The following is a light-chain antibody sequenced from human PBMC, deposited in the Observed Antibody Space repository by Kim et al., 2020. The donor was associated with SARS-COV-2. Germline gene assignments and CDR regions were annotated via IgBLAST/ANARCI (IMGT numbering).Light chain of an antibody. CDR1: QSVSDN. CDR3: QQYDDWPPWT. Sequence: EIVMTQFPATLSVSLGERATPSCRASQSVSDNLAWYQQKPGQAPRLLIYGASTRATGIPARFSGSGSGTEFTLTISSLQSEDSAVYYCQQYDDWPPWTFGQGTKVDIK. J-gene: IGKJ1*01. V-gene: IGKV3-15*01. CDR2: GAS.